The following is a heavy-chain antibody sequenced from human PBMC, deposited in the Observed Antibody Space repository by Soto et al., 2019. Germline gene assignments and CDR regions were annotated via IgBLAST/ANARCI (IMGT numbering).Heavy chain of an antibody. D-gene: IGHD4-4*01. V-gene: IGHV3-49*03. Sequence: SLRLSFTDSGFTFGDYAMSWFRDAPLNWLEWVGFIRSKAYGGTTEYAASVKGRFTISRDDSKSIAYLQMNSLKTEDTAVYYCTRVVVDYSKPNYYYGMDVWGQGTTVPVSS. J-gene: IGHJ6*01. CDR3: TRVVVDYSKPNYYYGMDV. CDR2: IRSKAYGGTT. CDR1: GFTFGDYA.